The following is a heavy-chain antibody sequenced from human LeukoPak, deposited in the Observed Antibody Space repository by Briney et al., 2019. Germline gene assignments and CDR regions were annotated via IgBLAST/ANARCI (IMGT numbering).Heavy chain of an antibody. CDR2: INPNSGGT. J-gene: IGHJ4*01. D-gene: IGHD4-17*01. Sequence: ASVKVSCKASGYTFTGYYMHWVRQAPGQGLEWMGWINPNSGGTNYAQKFQGRVTMTRDTSISTAYMELSRLRYDDTAVYYCASFGYGDYRYYFDYWGQGTLVTVSS. V-gene: IGHV1-2*02. CDR3: ASFGYGDYRYYFDY. CDR1: GYTFTGYY.